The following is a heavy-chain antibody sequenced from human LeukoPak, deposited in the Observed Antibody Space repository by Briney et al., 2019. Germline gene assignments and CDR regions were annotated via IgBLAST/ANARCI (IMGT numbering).Heavy chain of an antibody. CDR2: AYHDGYYGNSQ. J-gene: IGHJ4*02. CDR3: ATGSGYYYGH. V-gene: IGHV3-33*01. Sequence: GGSLRLSCIASGFTFSSYGMHWVRQAPGKGLEWVAVAYHDGYYGNSQYYADSVKGRFTISRDNSEKTLYLQMGGLRAEDTAVYYCATGSGYYYGHWGQGTLVSVSS. CDR1: GFTFSSYG. D-gene: IGHD3-22*01.